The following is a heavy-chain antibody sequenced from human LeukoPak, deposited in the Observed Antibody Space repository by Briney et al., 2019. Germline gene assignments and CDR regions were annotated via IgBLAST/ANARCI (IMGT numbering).Heavy chain of an antibody. Sequence: SQTLSLTCTVSGGSISSGSYYWSWIRQPAGKGLEWIGRIYTSGSTNYNPSLKSRVTMSVDTSKNQFSLKLSSVTAADTAVYYCARVSSSWYWFDPWGQGTLVTVSS. J-gene: IGHJ5*02. V-gene: IGHV4-61*02. D-gene: IGHD6-13*01. CDR1: GGSISSGSYY. CDR2: IYTSGST. CDR3: ARVSSSWYWFDP.